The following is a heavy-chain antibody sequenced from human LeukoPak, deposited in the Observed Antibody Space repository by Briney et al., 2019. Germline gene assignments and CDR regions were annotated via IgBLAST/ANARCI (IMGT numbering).Heavy chain of an antibody. CDR1: GFTFSSYA. CDR3: ARRVWFGELLWSGFDY. J-gene: IGHJ4*02. D-gene: IGHD3-10*01. Sequence: PERSLRRSWSASGFTFSSYAMGWVRQAPGKGLEWVAVISYDGSNKYYADSVKGRFTISRDNSKNTLYLQMNSLRAEDTAVYYCARRVWFGELLWSGFDYWGQGTLVTVSS. V-gene: IGHV3-30*04. CDR2: ISYDGSNK.